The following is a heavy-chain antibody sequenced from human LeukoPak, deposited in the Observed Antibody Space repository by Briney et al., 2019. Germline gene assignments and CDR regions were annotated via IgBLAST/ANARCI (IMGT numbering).Heavy chain of an antibody. Sequence: GGSLRLSCAVSGFTFDDYAMHWVRQAPGKGLEGVSLISGDGGSTYYADSVKGRFTISRDNNKNSLYLQMNSLRTEDTALYYCAKAPIRGSLFQHWGQGTLVTVSS. J-gene: IGHJ1*01. V-gene: IGHV3-43*02. D-gene: IGHD6-6*01. CDR3: AKAPIRGSLFQH. CDR2: ISGDGGST. CDR1: GFTFDDYA.